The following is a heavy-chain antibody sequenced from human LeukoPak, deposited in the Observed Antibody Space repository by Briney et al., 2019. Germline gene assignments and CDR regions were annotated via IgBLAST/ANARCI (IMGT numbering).Heavy chain of an antibody. CDR2: IIPIFGTA. V-gene: IGHV1-69*13. D-gene: IGHD1-26*01. CDR1: GGTFSSYA. J-gene: IGHJ4*02. Sequence: GASVKVSCKASGGTFSSYAISWVRQAPGQGLEWMGGIIPIFGTANYAQKFQGRVTITADESTSTAYMELSSLRSEDTAVYYCARDIVGATQDFNFVYWGQGTLVTVSS. CDR3: ARDIVGATQDFNFVY.